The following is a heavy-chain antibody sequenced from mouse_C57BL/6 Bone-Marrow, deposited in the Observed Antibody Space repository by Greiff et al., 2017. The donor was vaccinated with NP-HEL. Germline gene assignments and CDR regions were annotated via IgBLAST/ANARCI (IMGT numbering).Heavy chain of an antibody. CDR2: IDPSDSYT. CDR1: GYTFTSYW. Sequence: QVQLKQPGAELVMPGASVKLSCKASGYTFTSYWMHWVKQRPGQGLEWIGEIDPSDSYTNYNQKFKGKSTLTVDKSSSTAYMQLSSLTSEDSAVYYCARENYYYFAYWGQGTLVTVSA. V-gene: IGHV1-69*01. D-gene: IGHD1-1*01. CDR3: ARENYYYFAY. J-gene: IGHJ3*01.